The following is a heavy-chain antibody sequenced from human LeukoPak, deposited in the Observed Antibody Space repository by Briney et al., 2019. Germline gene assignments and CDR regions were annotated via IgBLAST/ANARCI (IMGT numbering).Heavy chain of an antibody. J-gene: IGHJ3*02. Sequence: GESLRISCKGSGYSFAIYWISWVRQMPGKGLEWMGRIDPSDSYTNYSPSLQGHVTISADKSISTAYLQWTSLKASDTAMYYCARHRGYSYGYGAFGIWGQGTMVIVSS. V-gene: IGHV5-10-1*01. D-gene: IGHD5-18*01. CDR3: ARHRGYSYGYGAFGI. CDR1: GYSFAIYW. CDR2: IDPSDSYT.